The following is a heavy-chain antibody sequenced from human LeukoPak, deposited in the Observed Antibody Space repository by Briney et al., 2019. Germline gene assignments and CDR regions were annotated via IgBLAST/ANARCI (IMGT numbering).Heavy chain of an antibody. CDR2: IYYSGST. V-gene: IGHV4-59*12. D-gene: IGHD3-10*01. Sequence: SETLSLTCAVSGGSISSYYWSWIRQPPGKGLEWIGYIYYSGSTNYNPSLKSRVTISVDTSKNQFSLKLSSVTAADTAVYYCARAGKLWFGELLSRRGPYNWFDPWGQGTPVTVSS. CDR3: ARAGKLWFGELLSRRGPYNWFDP. J-gene: IGHJ5*02. CDR1: GGSISSYY.